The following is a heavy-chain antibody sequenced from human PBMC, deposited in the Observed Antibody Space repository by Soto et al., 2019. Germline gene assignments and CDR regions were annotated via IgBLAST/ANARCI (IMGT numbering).Heavy chain of an antibody. D-gene: IGHD3-10*01. CDR1: ADSLSSDSYY. CDR2: IFHSEST. CDR3: ARGLVRRGGPYYYYGLDV. Sequence: QVQLQESGPGLVKPSETLSLTCTVSADSLSSDSYYWSWIRQPPGKGLEWIGYIFHSESTNYNPSLKRRLIMSVDTSKKQFSLKLTSVTAADTAVYYCARGLVRRGGPYYYYGLDVWGQGTTVTVSS. V-gene: IGHV4-61*01. J-gene: IGHJ6*02.